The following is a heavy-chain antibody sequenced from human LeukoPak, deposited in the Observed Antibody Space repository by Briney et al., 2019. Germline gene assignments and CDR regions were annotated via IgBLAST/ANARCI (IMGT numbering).Heavy chain of an antibody. D-gene: IGHD5-18*01. CDR3: ATGLLDTAMVPYWYFDL. Sequence: ASVKVSCKVSGYTLTELSMHWVRQAPGKGLEWMGGFDPEDGETIYAQKFQGRVTMTEDTSTDTAYMELSSLRSEDTAVYYCATGLLDTAMVPYWYFDLWGRGTLVTVSS. CDR1: GYTLTELS. V-gene: IGHV1-24*01. CDR2: FDPEDGET. J-gene: IGHJ2*01.